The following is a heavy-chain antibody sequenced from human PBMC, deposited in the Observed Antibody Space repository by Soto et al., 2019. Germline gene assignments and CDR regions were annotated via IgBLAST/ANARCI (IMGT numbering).Heavy chain of an antibody. Sequence: WGSLRLSCASSGFTFSSYSISWVRQAPGKGLEWVSAISGSGGSTYYADSVKGRFTISRDNSKNTLYLQMNSLRAEDTAVYYRATHVVCGDGNVWGQGTTVTVSS. D-gene: IGHD4-17*01. CDR2: ISGSGGST. CDR3: ATHVVCGDGNV. CDR1: GFTFSSYS. V-gene: IGHV3-23*01. J-gene: IGHJ6*02.